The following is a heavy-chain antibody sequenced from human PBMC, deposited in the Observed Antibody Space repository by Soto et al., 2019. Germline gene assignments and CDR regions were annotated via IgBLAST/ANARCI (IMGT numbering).Heavy chain of an antibody. Sequence: QVQLQQWGAGLLKPSETLSLTCAVHGGPFSGYYWSWIRQPPGKGLEWIGEINYSGNTNYTPSLKREVTISVDSSKKHFSLKLSSVSAADAAVYYWARGIGGTSDYWGQGTLVTVSS. V-gene: IGHV4-34*01. CDR2: INYSGNT. J-gene: IGHJ4*02. D-gene: IGHD2-15*01. CDR3: ARGIGGTSDY. CDR1: GGPFSGYY.